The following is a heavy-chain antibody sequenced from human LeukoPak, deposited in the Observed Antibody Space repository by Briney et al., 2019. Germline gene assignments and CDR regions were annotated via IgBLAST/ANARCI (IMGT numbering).Heavy chain of an antibody. D-gene: IGHD3-10*01. Sequence: SETLSLTCTVSGDSISAFYWSWIRQPPGKGLEWIGYIYYRGSTNYNPSLKSRVTILIETSKNQFSLKLRSVTAADTAVYYCARGGARGSSAFDIWGQGTMVTVSS. CDR2: IYYRGST. CDR3: ARGGARGSSAFDI. J-gene: IGHJ3*02. CDR1: GDSISAFY. V-gene: IGHV4-59*01.